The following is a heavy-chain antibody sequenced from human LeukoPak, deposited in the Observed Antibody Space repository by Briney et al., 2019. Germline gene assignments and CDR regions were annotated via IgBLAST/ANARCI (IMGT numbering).Heavy chain of an antibody. CDR1: GFTFSSYG. V-gene: IGHV3-30*18. Sequence: PGRSLRLSCAASGFTFSSYGMHWVRQAPGKGLEWVAVISYDGSNKYYADSVKGRFTISGDNSKNTLYLQMNSLRAEDTAVYYCAKGSSSWYTGTVDAFDIWGQGTMVTVSS. J-gene: IGHJ3*02. D-gene: IGHD6-13*01. CDR2: ISYDGSNK. CDR3: AKGSSSWYTGTVDAFDI.